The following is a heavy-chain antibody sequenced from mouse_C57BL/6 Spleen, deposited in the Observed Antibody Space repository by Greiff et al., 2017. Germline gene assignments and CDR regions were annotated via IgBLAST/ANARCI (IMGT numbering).Heavy chain of an antibody. Sequence: QVQLQQPGAELVMPGASVKLPCKASGYTFTSYWMHWVRQRPGQGLEWIGEIDPSDSYTNYNQKFKGKSTLTVDKSSSTAYMQLSSLTSEDSAVYYCAKGTVVEGRYAMDYWGQGTSVTVSS. J-gene: IGHJ4*01. V-gene: IGHV1-69*01. CDR2: IDPSDSYT. CDR3: AKGTVVEGRYAMDY. CDR1: GYTFTSYW. D-gene: IGHD1-1*01.